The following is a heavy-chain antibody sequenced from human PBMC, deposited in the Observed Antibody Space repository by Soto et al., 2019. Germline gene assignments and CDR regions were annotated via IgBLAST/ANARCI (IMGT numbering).Heavy chain of an antibody. V-gene: IGHV4-39*01. Sequence: QLQLQESGPGLVKPSETLSLTCTVSGGSISSRGYYWGWIRQPPGKGLEWIGTIYYSGSTYYNPSLKSRVTISVDTSKNQFSLKLSFVTAADTAVYYCATSNGFDPWGQGTLVTVSS. CDR2: IYYSGST. J-gene: IGHJ5*02. CDR3: ATSNGFDP. CDR1: GGSISSRGYY.